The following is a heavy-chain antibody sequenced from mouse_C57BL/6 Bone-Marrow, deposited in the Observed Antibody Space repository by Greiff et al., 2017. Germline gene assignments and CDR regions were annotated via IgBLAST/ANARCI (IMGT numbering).Heavy chain of an antibody. D-gene: IGHD2-4*01. Sequence: QVQLKESGPGLVAPSQSLSITCTVSGFSLTSYAISWVRQPPGKGLEWLGVIWTGGGTNYNSALKSRLSISKDNSKSQVFLKMNSLQTDDTARYYCARNRIEDYDYDYWYCDVWGTGTTVTVSS. J-gene: IGHJ1*03. CDR3: ARNRIEDYDYDYWYCDV. CDR1: GFSLTSYA. CDR2: IWTGGGT. V-gene: IGHV2-9-1*01.